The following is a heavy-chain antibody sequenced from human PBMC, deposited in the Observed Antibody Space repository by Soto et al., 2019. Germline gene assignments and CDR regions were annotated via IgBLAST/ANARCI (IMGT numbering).Heavy chain of an antibody. Sequence: QPGGSLRLSCAASGFTFSSYAMSWVRQAPGKGLEWVSAISGSGGSTYYADSVKGRFTISRDNAKNTLYLEMNSLRADDTGVYYCAKAAGRNYYGSLGYMDVWGKGTMVTVSS. V-gene: IGHV3-23*01. J-gene: IGHJ6*03. CDR2: ISGSGGST. CDR3: AKAAGRNYYGSLGYMDV. D-gene: IGHD3-10*01. CDR1: GFTFSSYA.